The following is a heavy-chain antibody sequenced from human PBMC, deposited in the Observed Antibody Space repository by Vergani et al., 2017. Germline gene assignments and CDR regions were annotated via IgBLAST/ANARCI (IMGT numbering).Heavy chain of an antibody. Sequence: EVQLVQSGAEVKKPGATMKISCKVSGYTFTDHYMHWVKQAPGKGLEWMGLVDPEDGETIYAEKFKGRVTIAADTATDTARLELGSLRSEETAVYYCATPQTVTTGGMEVWGQGTTVIVSS. CDR1: GYTFTDHY. CDR2: VDPEDGET. D-gene: IGHD4-17*01. CDR3: ATPQTVTTGGMEV. V-gene: IGHV1-69-2*01. J-gene: IGHJ6*02.